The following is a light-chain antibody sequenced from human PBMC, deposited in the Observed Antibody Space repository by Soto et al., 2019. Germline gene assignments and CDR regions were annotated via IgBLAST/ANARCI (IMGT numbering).Light chain of an antibody. Sequence: QSALTQPRSESGSPGQSVTISCTGSSGDAGGYNYVSWYQHHPGKAPKLMIYDVTQRPSGVPDRFSGSKSGNTASLTISGLQAEDEAEYYCSSYTNINTRACVFGTGTKLTVL. V-gene: IGLV2-11*01. CDR1: SGDAGGYNY. CDR3: SSYTNINTRACV. CDR2: DVT. J-gene: IGLJ1*01.